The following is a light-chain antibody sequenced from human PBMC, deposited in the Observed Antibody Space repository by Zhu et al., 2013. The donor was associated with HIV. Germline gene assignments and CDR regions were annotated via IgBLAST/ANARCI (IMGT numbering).Light chain of an antibody. CDR3: QQYGSSPLT. CDR2: DAS. V-gene: IGKV3-20*01. CDR1: RSVDTN. Sequence: EIVMTQSPVTLSVSPGERATLSCRASRSVDTNLAWYQQKPGQAPRLLIYDASSRATGIPDRFSGSGSGTDFTLTISRLEPEDFALYYCQQYGSSPLTFGGGTKVEIK. J-gene: IGKJ4*01.